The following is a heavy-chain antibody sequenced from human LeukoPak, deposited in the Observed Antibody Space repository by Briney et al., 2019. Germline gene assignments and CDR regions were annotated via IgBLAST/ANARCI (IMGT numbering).Heavy chain of an antibody. V-gene: IGHV3-64*01. Sequence: GGSLRLSCAASGFTFSSYAMHWVRQAPGKGLEYVSAISSNGGSTYYANSVKGRFTISRDNSKNTLYLQMNSLRAGDTAVYYCAKPHFDDWGQGTLVTVSS. J-gene: IGHJ4*02. CDR1: GFTFSSYA. CDR3: AKPHFDD. CDR2: ISSNGGST.